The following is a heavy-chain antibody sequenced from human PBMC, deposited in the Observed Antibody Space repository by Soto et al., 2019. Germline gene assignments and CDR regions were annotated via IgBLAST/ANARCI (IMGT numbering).Heavy chain of an antibody. CDR3: ARARPSPFLIAAVRFDY. Sequence: QVQLQESGPGLVKPSQTLSLTCTVSGGSISSGGYYWSWIRQHPGKGLEWIGYIYYSGSTYYNPSLKSRVTISVDTSKNQFSLKLSSVTAADTAVYYCARARPSPFLIAAVRFDYWGQGTLVTVSS. J-gene: IGHJ4*02. CDR2: IYYSGST. D-gene: IGHD6-13*01. V-gene: IGHV4-31*03. CDR1: GGSISSGGYY.